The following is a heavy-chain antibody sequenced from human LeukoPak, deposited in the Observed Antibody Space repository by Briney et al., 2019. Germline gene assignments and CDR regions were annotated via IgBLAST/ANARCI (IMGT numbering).Heavy chain of an antibody. V-gene: IGHV4-31*03. Sequence: SETLSLTCTVSGGSISSGGYYWSWIRQHPGKGLEWIGYIYYSGSTYYNPSLKSRVTISVDTSKNQFSLKLSSVTAADTAVYYCARVEGSYCSSTSCVPIYYYYGMDVWGQGTTVTVSS. J-gene: IGHJ6*02. CDR1: GGSISSGGYY. CDR3: ARVEGSYCSSTSCVPIYYYYGMDV. D-gene: IGHD2-2*01. CDR2: IYYSGST.